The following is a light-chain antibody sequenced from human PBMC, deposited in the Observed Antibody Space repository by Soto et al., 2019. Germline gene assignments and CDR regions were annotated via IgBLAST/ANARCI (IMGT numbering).Light chain of an antibody. Sequence: QSALTQPGSVSGSPGQSITISCTGTSSDVGGYNYVSWYQQHPGKAPKLMIYEVSNRPSGVSNRFSGSKSGNTASLTISGLQAEDEADYYCSSYTSSSTLGVFGTGTRSPS. CDR2: EVS. J-gene: IGLJ1*01. V-gene: IGLV2-14*01. CDR3: SSYTSSSTLGV. CDR1: SSDVGGYNY.